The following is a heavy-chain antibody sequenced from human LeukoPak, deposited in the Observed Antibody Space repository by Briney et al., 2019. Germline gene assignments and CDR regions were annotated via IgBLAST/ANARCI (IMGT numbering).Heavy chain of an antibody. Sequence: ASVKVSCKASGYXFTSYYLHWVRQAPGQGLEWMGWINPHSGGTNYAQKFQGRVTMTRDTSITTAYMELPRLTSDDTAVYYCAREVSVAGTMVDYWGQGTLVTVSS. D-gene: IGHD6-19*01. CDR1: GYXFTSYY. J-gene: IGHJ4*02. CDR2: INPHSGGT. V-gene: IGHV1-2*02. CDR3: AREVSVAGTMVDY.